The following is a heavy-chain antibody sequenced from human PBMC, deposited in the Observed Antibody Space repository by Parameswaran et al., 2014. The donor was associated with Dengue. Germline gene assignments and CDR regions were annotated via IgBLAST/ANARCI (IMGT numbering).Heavy chain of an antibody. Sequence: WIRQPPGKGLEWVSYISSSSSYTNYADSVKGRFTISRDNAKNSLYLQMNSLRAEDTAVYYCARGNWFDPWGQGTLVTVSS. J-gene: IGHJ5*02. CDR2: ISSSSSYT. CDR3: ARGNWFDP. V-gene: IGHV3-11*06.